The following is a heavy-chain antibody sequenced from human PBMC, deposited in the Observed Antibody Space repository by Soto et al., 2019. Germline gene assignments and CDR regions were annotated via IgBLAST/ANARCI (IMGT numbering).Heavy chain of an antibody. J-gene: IGHJ6*02. V-gene: IGHV2-70*01. D-gene: IGHD3-22*01. CDR3: ARIRRYYDSSGYYYPYYYYYGMDV. CDR1: GFSLSTSGMC. CDR2: IDWDDDK. Sequence: GPTLVNPTQTLTLTCTFSGFSLSTSGMCVSWIRQPPGKALEWLALIDWDDDKYYSTSLKTRLTISKDTSKNQVVLTMTNMDPVDTATYYCARIRRYYDSSGYYYPYYYYYGMDVWGQGTTVTVSS.